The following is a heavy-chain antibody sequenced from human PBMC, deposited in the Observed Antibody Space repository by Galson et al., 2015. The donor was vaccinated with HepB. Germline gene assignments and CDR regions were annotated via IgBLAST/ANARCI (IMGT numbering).Heavy chain of an antibody. CDR1: GGSISSYY. J-gene: IGHJ3*02. CDR2: IYNSGST. V-gene: IGHV4-59*01. Sequence: ETLSLTCTVSGGSISSYYWSWIRQPPGKGLEWIGYIYNSGSTNYNPSPKIRVTISVDTAKTQFSLKLRSVTAADTAVYYCTRDMRPFTSGWRAFDIWGQGTMVTVSS. D-gene: IGHD6-19*01. CDR3: TRDMRPFTSGWRAFDI.